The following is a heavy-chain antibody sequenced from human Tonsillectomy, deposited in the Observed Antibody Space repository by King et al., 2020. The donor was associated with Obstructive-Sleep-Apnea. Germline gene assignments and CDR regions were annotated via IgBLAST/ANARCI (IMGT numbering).Heavy chain of an antibody. D-gene: IGHD1-26*01. J-gene: IGHJ5*01. CDR1: DGSMRSNDW. V-gene: IGHV4-4*02. CDR2: IHHSGSI. CDR3: ARRLGYFRTWFDS. Sequence: VQLVESGPGLVKPSGTLSLTCVVSDGSMRSNDWWSWVRQPPGKGLEWIGAIHHSGSIRANPSLRGRVDISIDGSKYQYSLKVNYVTAADTAVYYCARRLGYFRTWFDSWGQGTLVTVSS.